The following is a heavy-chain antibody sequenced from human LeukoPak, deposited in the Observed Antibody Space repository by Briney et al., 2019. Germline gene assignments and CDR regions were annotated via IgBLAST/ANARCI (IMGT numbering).Heavy chain of an antibody. Sequence: GESLKISCKGSGYRFTSYWIGWVRQMPGKGLEWMGIIYSGDSDTRYSPSFQGQVTISADKSISTAYLQWSSLKASDTAMYYCARLLYYYDSSGYYPGGFDYWGQGTLVTVSS. CDR3: ARLLYYYDSSGYYPGGFDY. V-gene: IGHV5-51*01. CDR1: GYRFTSYW. D-gene: IGHD3-22*01. CDR2: IYSGDSDT. J-gene: IGHJ4*02.